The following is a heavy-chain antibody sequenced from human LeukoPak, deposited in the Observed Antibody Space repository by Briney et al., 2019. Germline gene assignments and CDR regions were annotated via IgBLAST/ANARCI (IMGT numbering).Heavy chain of an antibody. CDR1: GGSLSSSDHY. V-gene: IGHV4-30-4*01. D-gene: IGHD6-13*01. J-gene: IGHJ4*02. CDR3: ARGDSSSWSFKI. CDR2: IYYSGTA. Sequence: SETLSLTCTVSGGSLSSSDHYWSWIRQPPGKGLEWIAYIYYSGTAYYNPSLKSRVSISVDTSKNQFSLKLSSVTAADTAVYYCARGDSSSWSFKIWGQGTLVTVSP.